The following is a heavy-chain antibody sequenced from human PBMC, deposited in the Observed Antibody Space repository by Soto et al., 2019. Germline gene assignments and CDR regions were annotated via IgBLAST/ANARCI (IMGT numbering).Heavy chain of an antibody. CDR2: ISGSGGST. Sequence: PGGSLRLSCAASEFTFSSYAMSWVRQAPGKGLEWVSAISGSGGSTYYADSVKGRFTISRDNSKNTLYLQMNSLRAEDTAVYYCAKDLFITGTTGPYWGQGTLVTVSS. V-gene: IGHV3-23*01. D-gene: IGHD1-7*01. J-gene: IGHJ4*02. CDR3: AKDLFITGTTGPY. CDR1: EFTFSSYA.